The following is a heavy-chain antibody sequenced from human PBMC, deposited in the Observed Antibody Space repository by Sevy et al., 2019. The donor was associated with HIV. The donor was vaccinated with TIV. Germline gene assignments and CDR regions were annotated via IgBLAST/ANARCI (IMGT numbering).Heavy chain of an antibody. D-gene: IGHD3-3*01. J-gene: IGHJ4*02. V-gene: IGHV1-2*02. CDR2: INPNSGGP. CDR1: GYTFTGYY. Sequence: ASVKVSCKASGYTFTGYYMHWVRQAPGQGLEWMGWINPNSGGPNYAQKFQGRVTMTRDTSISTAYMELSRLRSDDTAVYYCARAYEWSQHDYWGQGTLVTVSS. CDR3: ARAYEWSQHDY.